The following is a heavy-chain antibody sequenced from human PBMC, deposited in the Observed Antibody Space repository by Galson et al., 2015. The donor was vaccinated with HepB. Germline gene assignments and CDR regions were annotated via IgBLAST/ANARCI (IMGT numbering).Heavy chain of an antibody. D-gene: IGHD2-2*01. CDR2: INTDGTFL. CDR3: ARVARYCGGASCYGWFDP. J-gene: IGHJ5*02. CDR1: GFIFSNYW. Sequence: SLRLSCAASGFIFSNYWMHWVRQTPGKGPVWISRINTDGTFLGYADSVKGRFTISRDNAKNTLYLQMNSLRAEDTAVYYCARVARYCGGASCYGWFDPWGQGTQVTVSS. V-gene: IGHV3-74*01.